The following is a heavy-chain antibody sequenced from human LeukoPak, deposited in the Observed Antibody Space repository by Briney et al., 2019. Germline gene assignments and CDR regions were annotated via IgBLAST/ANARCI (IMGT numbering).Heavy chain of an antibody. D-gene: IGHD1-14*01. Sequence: GGSLRLSCAASGFTFSSYSMDWVRQAPGKGPKWVSYISSSSSTIYYADSVKGRFTISRDNAKNSLYLQMNSLRAEDTAVYYCARGQAEFDYWGQGTLVTVSS. V-gene: IGHV3-48*01. CDR3: ARGQAEFDY. CDR1: GFTFSSYS. CDR2: ISSSSSTI. J-gene: IGHJ4*02.